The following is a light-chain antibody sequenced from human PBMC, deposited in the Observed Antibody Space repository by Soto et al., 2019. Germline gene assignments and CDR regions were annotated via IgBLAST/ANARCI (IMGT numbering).Light chain of an antibody. J-gene: IGLJ1*01. CDR2: YDN. V-gene: IGLV1-36*01. Sequence: QSVLTQPPSVSAAPRQRVTISCSGSSSTIGNNAVSWHQQLPGKAPKLLIYYDNLLPSGVSDRFSASTSGTSASLAISGLQSEDEADYYCAAWDDGLNGYVFGTGTKLTVL. CDR3: AAWDDGLNGYV. CDR1: SSTIGNNA.